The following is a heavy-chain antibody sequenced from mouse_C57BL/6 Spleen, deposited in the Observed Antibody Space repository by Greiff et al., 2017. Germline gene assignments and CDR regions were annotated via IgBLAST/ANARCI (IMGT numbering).Heavy chain of an antibody. CDR1: GYAFTNYL. Sequence: QVQLQQSGAELVRPGTSVKVSCKASGYAFTNYLIEWVKQRPGQGLEWIGVINPGSGGTNYNEKFKGKATLTADKSSSTAYMQLSSLTSEDSAVYYCARSVYSNYLAWFAYWGQGTLVTVSA. J-gene: IGHJ3*01. V-gene: IGHV1-54*01. CDR2: INPGSGGT. D-gene: IGHD2-5*01. CDR3: ARSVYSNYLAWFAY.